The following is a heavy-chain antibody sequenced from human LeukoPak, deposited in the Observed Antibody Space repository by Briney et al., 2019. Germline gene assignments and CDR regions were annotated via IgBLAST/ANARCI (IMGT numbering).Heavy chain of an antibody. V-gene: IGHV3-11*01. CDR3: AREVGATKANWFDP. Sequence: PGGSLRLPCAASGFTFSDYYMSWIRQAPGKGLEWVSYISSSGSTIYYADSVKGRFTISRDNAKNSLYLQMNSLRAEDTAVYYCAREVGATKANWFDPWGQGTLVTASS. J-gene: IGHJ5*02. CDR1: GFTFSDYY. D-gene: IGHD1-26*01. CDR2: ISSSGSTI.